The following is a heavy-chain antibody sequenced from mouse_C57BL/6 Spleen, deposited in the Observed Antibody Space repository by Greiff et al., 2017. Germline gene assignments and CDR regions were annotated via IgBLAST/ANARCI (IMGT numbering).Heavy chain of an antibody. CDR3: ARHEDPYGCFDY. CDR1: GYTFTEYT. Sequence: VQLQQSGAELVKPGASVKLSCKASGYTFTEYTIHWVKQRSGQGLEWIGWFYPGSGSIKYNEKFKDKATLTADKSSSPVYMELSRLKSEDSAVYFYARHEDPYGCFDYWGQGTTLTVSS. V-gene: IGHV1-62-2*01. J-gene: IGHJ2*01. D-gene: IGHD2-2*01. CDR2: FYPGSGSI.